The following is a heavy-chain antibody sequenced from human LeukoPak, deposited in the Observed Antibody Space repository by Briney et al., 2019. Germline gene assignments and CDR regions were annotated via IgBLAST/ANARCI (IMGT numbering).Heavy chain of an antibody. V-gene: IGHV4-59*08. CDR1: GGSISIYY. D-gene: IGHD3-22*01. CDR3: ARIMRDSRGYYHFDY. J-gene: IGHJ4*02. CDR2: ISYSGST. Sequence: PSETLSLTCTVSGGSISIYYWSWIRQPPGKGLEWIGYISYSGSTSYNPSLKSRVTMSVDTSKNQFSLKLSSVTAADTAVYYCARIMRDSRGYYHFDYWGQGTLVTVSS.